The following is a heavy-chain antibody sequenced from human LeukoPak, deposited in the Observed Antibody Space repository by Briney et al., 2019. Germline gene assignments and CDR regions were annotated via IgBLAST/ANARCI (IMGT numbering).Heavy chain of an antibody. CDR2: IHIGNST. CDR3: AADWPLDY. Sequence: GGSLRLSCVASGFIFSSYSMNWVRQAPGKGLEWVSIIHIGNSTYYADSVKGRFTISRDNSKNTLYLQMNSLRAEDTAVYYCAADWPLDYWGQGTLVTVSS. V-gene: IGHV3-66*01. D-gene: IGHD3/OR15-3a*01. J-gene: IGHJ4*02. CDR1: GFIFSSYS.